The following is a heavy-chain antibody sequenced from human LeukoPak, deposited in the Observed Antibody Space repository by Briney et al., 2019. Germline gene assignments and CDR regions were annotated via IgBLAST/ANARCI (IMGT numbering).Heavy chain of an antibody. CDR1: GFTFSSYS. Sequence: GGSLRLSCAASGFTFSSYSMNWVRQAPGKGLVWVSRINTDGSSTRYADPVKGRFTISRDNAKNTLYLQMNSLRVEDTAVYYCARAGTVGWAIDYWGQGTLVTVSS. CDR3: ARAGTVGWAIDY. D-gene: IGHD3-10*01. V-gene: IGHV3-74*01. J-gene: IGHJ4*02. CDR2: INTDGSST.